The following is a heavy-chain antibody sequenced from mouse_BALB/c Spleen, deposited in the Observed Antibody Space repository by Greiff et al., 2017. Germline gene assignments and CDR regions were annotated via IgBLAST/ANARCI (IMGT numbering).Heavy chain of an antibody. J-gene: IGHJ3*01. V-gene: IGHV14-3*02. CDR1: GFNIKDTY. CDR2: IDPANGNT. D-gene: IGHD2-4*01. CDR3: AMITFAY. Sequence: EVQLVESGAELVKPGASVKLSCTASGFNIKDTYMHWVKQRPEQGLEWIGRIDPANGNTKYDPKFQGKATITADTSSNTAYLQLSSLTSEDTAVYYCAMITFAYWGQGTLVTVSA.